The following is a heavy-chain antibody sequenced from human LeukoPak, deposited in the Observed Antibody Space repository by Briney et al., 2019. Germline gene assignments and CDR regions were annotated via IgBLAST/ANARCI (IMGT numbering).Heavy chain of an antibody. J-gene: IGHJ4*02. CDR1: GGSISSGGYY. CDR3: ARHGGVRGVIDY. Sequence: PSQTLSLTCTVSGGSISSGGYYWSWIRQAPGKGLEWIGYIYHSGSTYYNPSLKSRVTISVDTSKNQFSLKLSSVTAADTAVYYCARHGGVRGVIDYWGQGTLVTVSS. D-gene: IGHD3-10*01. V-gene: IGHV4-30-2*01. CDR2: IYHSGST.